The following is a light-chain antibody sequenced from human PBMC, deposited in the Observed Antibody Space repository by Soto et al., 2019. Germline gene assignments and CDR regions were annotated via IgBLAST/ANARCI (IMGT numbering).Light chain of an antibody. V-gene: IGKV3-11*01. CDR3: QQRSNWPPT. Sequence: EIVLTQSPATLSLSPWERATLSCRASQSFSNYLAWYQQKPGQAPRLLIYDSSNRAAGIPARFSGSGSGTDFTLTISSLEPEDFAVYYCQQRSNWPPTFGQGTKVDIK. CDR1: QSFSNY. CDR2: DSS. J-gene: IGKJ1*01.